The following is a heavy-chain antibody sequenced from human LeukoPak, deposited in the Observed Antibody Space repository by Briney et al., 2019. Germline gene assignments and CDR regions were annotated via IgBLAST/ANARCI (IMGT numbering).Heavy chain of an antibody. Sequence: SETLSLTCTVSGGSVSSGSYYWSWIRQPPGKGLEWIGYIYYSGSTNYNPSLKSRVTISVDTSKNQFSLKLSSVTAADTAVYYCAGDYRNAFDIWGQGTMVTVSS. V-gene: IGHV4-61*01. CDR3: AGDYRNAFDI. D-gene: IGHD4-11*01. CDR1: GGSVSSGSYY. J-gene: IGHJ3*02. CDR2: IYYSGST.